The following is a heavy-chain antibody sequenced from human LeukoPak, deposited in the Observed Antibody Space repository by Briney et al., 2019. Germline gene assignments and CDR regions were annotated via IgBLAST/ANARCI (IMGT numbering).Heavy chain of an antibody. J-gene: IGHJ3*02. CDR1: GFTFSSYA. V-gene: IGHV3-23*01. Sequence: GGSLRLSCAASGFTFSSYAMSWVRQAPGKGLEWVSAISGSGGSTYYADSVKGRFTISRDNSKNTLYLHMNSLRAEDTAVYYCAKERQDYYDSSGYDEGMFGAFDIWGQGTMVTVSS. CDR3: AKERQDYYDSSGYDEGMFGAFDI. CDR2: ISGSGGST. D-gene: IGHD3-22*01.